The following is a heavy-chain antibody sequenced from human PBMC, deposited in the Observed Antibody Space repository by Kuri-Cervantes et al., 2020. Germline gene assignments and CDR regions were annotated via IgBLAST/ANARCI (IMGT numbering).Heavy chain of an antibody. CDR1: GFTFSSYW. CDR2: INSDGSST. CDR3: ARFMGDTYDDAFDL. V-gene: IGHV3-74*01. J-gene: IGHJ3*01. D-gene: IGHD2-21*02. Sequence: GGSLRLSCAASGFTFSSYWMHWVRQAPGKGLVGVSRINSDGSSTSYADSVKGRFTISRDNANNSLYLQMNSLRAEDTAVYYCARFMGDTYDDAFDLWGQGTMVTVSS.